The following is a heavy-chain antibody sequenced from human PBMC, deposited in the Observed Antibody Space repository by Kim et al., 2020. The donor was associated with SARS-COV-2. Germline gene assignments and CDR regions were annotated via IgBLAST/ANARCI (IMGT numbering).Heavy chain of an antibody. CDR2: T. Sequence: TTSADSVKGRFPLSRDNEENTLYLQMNSLTAEETAVYFCAKVFTWFDPWGQGTLVAVSS. D-gene: IGHD3-16*01. V-gene: IGHV3-74*01. J-gene: IGHJ5*02. CDR3: AKVFTWFDP.